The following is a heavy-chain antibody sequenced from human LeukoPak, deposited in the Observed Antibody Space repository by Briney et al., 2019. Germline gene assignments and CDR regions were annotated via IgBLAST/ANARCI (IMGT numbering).Heavy chain of an antibody. J-gene: IGHJ4*02. D-gene: IGHD3-10*01. V-gene: IGHV6-1*01. CDR3: ARDPMYYYGSGSYYNAYYFDY. CDR2: TYYRSKWYN. CDR1: GDSVSSNSAA. Sequence: SQTLSLTCAISGDSVSSNSAAWNWIRQSPSRGLEWLGRTYYRSKWYNDYAVSVKSRITINPDTSKNQFSLQLNSVTPEDTAVYYCARDPMYYYGSGSYYNAYYFDYWGQGTLVTVSS.